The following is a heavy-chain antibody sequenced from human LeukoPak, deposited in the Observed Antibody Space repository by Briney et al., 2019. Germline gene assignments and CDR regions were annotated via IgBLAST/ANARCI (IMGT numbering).Heavy chain of an antibody. CDR3: ARRRYYDSTGYLE. D-gene: IGHD3-22*01. CDR1: GGFISSSSYY. CDR2: IYYSGST. J-gene: IGHJ1*01. Sequence: SETLSLTCTISGGFISSSSYYWGWIRQPPGKGLEWIGDIYYSGSTYYNPALKSRVSMSIDTCKNQFSLELRSVAAADTALYYCARRRYYDSTGYLEWGQGTLVTVTS. V-gene: IGHV4-39*01.